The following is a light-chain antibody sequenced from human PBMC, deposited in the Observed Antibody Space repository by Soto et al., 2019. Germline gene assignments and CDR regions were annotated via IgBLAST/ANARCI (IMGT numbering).Light chain of an antibody. CDR3: QSYDSSNVV. J-gene: IGLJ2*01. V-gene: IGLV6-57*04. CDR2: EDN. Sequence: NFMLTQPPSVSESPGKTVTISCTRSSGSIASNYVQWYQQRPGSAPTTVIYEDNQRPSGVPDRFSGSIDSSSNSASLTISGLKTEDEAYYYCQSYDSSNVVFGGGTKLTVL. CDR1: SGSIASNY.